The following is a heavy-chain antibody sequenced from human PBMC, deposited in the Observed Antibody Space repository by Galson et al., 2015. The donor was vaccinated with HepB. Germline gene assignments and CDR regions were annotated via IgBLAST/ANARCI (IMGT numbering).Heavy chain of an antibody. Sequence: SLRLSCAASGFTFSNFWMHWVRQGPGKGLIWVSGVNLDGTTTTYADSVKGRFTISRDNAKNTLYLQMNNLRADDTALYFCASYRGYSYGYYWGQGIQVIVSP. D-gene: IGHD5-18*01. CDR3: ASYRGYSYGYY. CDR2: VNLDGTTT. V-gene: IGHV3-74*03. CDR1: GFTFSNFW. J-gene: IGHJ4*02.